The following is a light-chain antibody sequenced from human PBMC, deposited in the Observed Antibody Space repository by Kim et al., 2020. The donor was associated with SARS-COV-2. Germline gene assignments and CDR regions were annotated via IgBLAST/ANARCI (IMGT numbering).Light chain of an antibody. CDR3: QQSYSTPFT. CDR2: AAS. J-gene: IGKJ3*01. Sequence: DIQMTQSPSSLSASVGDRVTITCRASQSISSYLNWYQQKPGKALKFLIYAASSLQSGVPSRFSGSGSGTDFTLTISSLQPEDFATYYCQQSYSTPFTFGPGTKVDVK. CDR1: QSISSY. V-gene: IGKV1-39*01.